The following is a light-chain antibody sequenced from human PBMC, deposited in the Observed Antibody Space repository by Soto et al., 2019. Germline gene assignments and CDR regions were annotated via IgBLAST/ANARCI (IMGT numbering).Light chain of an antibody. CDR2: EVS. CDR3: SSYTSSSTRGV. J-gene: IGLJ3*02. V-gene: IGLV2-14*01. CDR1: SSDVGGYNY. Sequence: QSALTQPASVSGSPGQSITISCTGTSSDVGGYNYVSWYQQHPGKAPKVMIYEVSNRPSGVSNRFSGSKSGNTASLTISGLQAEDEADYYCSSYTSSSTRGVFGGGTKLTVL.